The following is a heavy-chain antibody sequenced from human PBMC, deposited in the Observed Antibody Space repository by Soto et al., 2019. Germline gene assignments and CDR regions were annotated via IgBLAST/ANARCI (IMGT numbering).Heavy chain of an antibody. Sequence: QVQLVQSGAEVKNSGSSVKVACKVSGDTFSNYAINWVRRAPGQGLEWMGAIVPIFRTTNYAQKFQGRVTITADVSTITAYMELSRLRSDDTATYYCAREASAPGTFREDASDIWGQGTKVTVSS. CDR1: GDTFSNYA. V-gene: IGHV1-69*12. J-gene: IGHJ3*02. CDR3: AREASAPGTFREDASDI. CDR2: IVPIFRTT. D-gene: IGHD1-7*01.